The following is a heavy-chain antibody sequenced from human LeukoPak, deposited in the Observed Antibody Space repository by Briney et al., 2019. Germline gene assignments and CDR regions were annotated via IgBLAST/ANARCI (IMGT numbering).Heavy chain of an antibody. V-gene: IGHV3-7*01. CDR1: GFTFSNYW. CDR3: ARDDNGDYVDF. Sequence: GGSLRLSCAASGFTFSNYWMNWVRQAPGKGLEWVANIYQSGSEKHYVDSVKGRFTISRDNAKNSLYLQMNSLRVEDTAVYYCARDDNGDYVDFWGQGTLVTVSS. D-gene: IGHD4-17*01. J-gene: IGHJ4*02. CDR2: IYQSGSEK.